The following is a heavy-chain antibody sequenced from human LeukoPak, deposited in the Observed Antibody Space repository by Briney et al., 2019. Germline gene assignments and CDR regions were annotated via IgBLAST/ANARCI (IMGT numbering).Heavy chain of an antibody. J-gene: IGHJ4*02. Sequence: PGGSLRLSCAASGFTSSSYEMNWVRQAPGKGLEWVSYISGSGSTIYYADSVKGRFTISRDNAKNSLYLQMNSLRAEDTAVYYCASSPGYGSSFDYWGQGTLVTVSS. CDR3: ASSPGYGSSFDY. CDR2: ISGSGSTI. V-gene: IGHV3-48*03. D-gene: IGHD1-26*01. CDR1: GFTSSSYE.